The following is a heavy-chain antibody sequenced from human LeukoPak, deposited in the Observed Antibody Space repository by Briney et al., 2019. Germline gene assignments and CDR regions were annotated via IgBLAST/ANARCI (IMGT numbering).Heavy chain of an antibody. CDR2: VYKSGST. CDR3: ARSFLDYMDV. CDR1: GESINPYY. V-gene: IGHV4-4*07. J-gene: IGHJ6*03. Sequence: SETLSLTCTVSGESINPYYWNWIRQPAGKGLEWIGHVYKSGSTNYNPSLKSRVTMSLDTSKNQFSLKLRSVTAADTAVYFCARSFLDYMDVWGKGTTVTVSS. D-gene: IGHD2/OR15-2a*01.